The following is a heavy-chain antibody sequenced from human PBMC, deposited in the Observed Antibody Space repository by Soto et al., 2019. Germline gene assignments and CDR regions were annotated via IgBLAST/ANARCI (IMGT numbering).Heavy chain of an antibody. CDR3: AKDWGQYSSSWYYFDY. CDR2: ISYDGSNK. CDR1: GFTFSSYG. Sequence: GGSLRLSCAASGFTFSSYGMHWVRQAPGKGLEWVAVISYDGSNKYYADSVKGRFTISRDNSKNTLYLQMNSLRAEDTAVYYCAKDWGQYSSSWYYFDYWGQGTLVTVSS. D-gene: IGHD6-13*01. V-gene: IGHV3-30*18. J-gene: IGHJ4*02.